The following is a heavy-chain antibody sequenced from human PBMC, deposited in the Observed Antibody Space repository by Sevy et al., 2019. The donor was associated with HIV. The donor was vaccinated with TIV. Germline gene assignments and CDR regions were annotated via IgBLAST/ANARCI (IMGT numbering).Heavy chain of an antibody. Sequence: GGSLRLSCAVSGFTVSANYMTWVRQAPGKGLEWVSVIYIAGTTHHADSVKGRFSISRDNSNNTLYLQMNSLRAEDTAVYYCARGKGGYGYGLNYWGQGTLVTVSS. J-gene: IGHJ4*02. CDR2: IYIAGTT. CDR3: ARGKGGYGYGLNY. CDR1: GFTVSANY. D-gene: IGHD5-18*01. V-gene: IGHV3-66*01.